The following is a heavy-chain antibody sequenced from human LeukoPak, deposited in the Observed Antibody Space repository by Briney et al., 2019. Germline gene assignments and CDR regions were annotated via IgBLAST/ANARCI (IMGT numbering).Heavy chain of an antibody. CDR3: ARDMYSSSWSFDY. CDR2: ISYDGSNK. V-gene: IGHV3-30-3*01. CDR1: GFTFSSYA. J-gene: IGHJ4*02. D-gene: IGHD6-13*01. Sequence: PGRSLRLSCAASGFTFSSYAMHWVRQAPGKGLEWVAVISYDGSNKYYADSVKGRFTISRDNSKNTQYLQMNSLRAEDTAVYYCARDMYSSSWSFDYWGQGTLVTVSS.